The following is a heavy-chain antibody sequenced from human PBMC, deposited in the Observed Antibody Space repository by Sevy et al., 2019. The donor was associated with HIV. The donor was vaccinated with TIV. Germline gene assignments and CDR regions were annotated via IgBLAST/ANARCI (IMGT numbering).Heavy chain of an antibody. CDR2: INHSGST. CDR3: ARNRGCTNGVCYGWFDP. J-gene: IGHJ5*02. Sequence: SETLSLTCAVYGGSFSGYYWSWIRQPPGKGLEWIGEINHSGSTNYNPSLKSRVTISVDTSKNQFSRKLSSVTAADTAVYYCARNRGCTNGVCYGWFDPWGQGTLVTVSS. CDR1: GGSFSGYY. V-gene: IGHV4-34*01. D-gene: IGHD2-8*01.